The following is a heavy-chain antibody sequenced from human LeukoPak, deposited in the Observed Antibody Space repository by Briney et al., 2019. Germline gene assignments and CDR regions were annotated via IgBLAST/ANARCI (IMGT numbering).Heavy chain of an antibody. CDR1: GFTFSSYW. D-gene: IGHD3-10*01. J-gene: IGHJ4*02. CDR3: ARGRGSGSCYFDY. V-gene: IGHV3-74*01. Sequence: PGGSLRLSCAASGFTFSSYWMHWVRQAPGKGLVWVSRINSDGSSTSYADSVKGRFTISRDNAKNTLYLQMNSLRAEDTAVYYCARGRGSGSCYFDYWGQGTLVTVSS. CDR2: INSDGSST.